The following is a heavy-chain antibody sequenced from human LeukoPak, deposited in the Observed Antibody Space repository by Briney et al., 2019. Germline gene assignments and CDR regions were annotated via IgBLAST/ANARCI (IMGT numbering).Heavy chain of an antibody. D-gene: IGHD1-26*01. J-gene: IGHJ4*02. V-gene: IGHV4-61*08. CDR2: IYYSGST. CDR3: ARVNSGSYYL. CDR1: GGSISSGGYY. Sequence: KPSETLSLTCTVSGGSISSGGYYWSWIRQPPGKGLEWIGYIYYSGSTNYNPSLKSRVTISVDTSKNQFSLKLSSVTAADTAVYYCARVNSGSYYLWGQGTLVTVSS.